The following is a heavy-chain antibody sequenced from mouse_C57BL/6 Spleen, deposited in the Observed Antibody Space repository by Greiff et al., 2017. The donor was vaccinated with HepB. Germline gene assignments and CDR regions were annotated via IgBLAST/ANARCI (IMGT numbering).Heavy chain of an antibody. D-gene: IGHD1-1*01. Sequence: QVQLQQSGAELVRPGASVTLSCKASGYTFTDYEMHWVKQTPVHGLEWIGAIDPETGGTSYNQKFKGKAILTADKTSSTAYMELRSLTSEDSAVYYCTRDDGSSYYFDYWGRGSTLSVSS. J-gene: IGHJ2*01. CDR1: GYTFTDYE. CDR2: IDPETGGT. V-gene: IGHV1-15*01. CDR3: TRDDGSSYYFDY.